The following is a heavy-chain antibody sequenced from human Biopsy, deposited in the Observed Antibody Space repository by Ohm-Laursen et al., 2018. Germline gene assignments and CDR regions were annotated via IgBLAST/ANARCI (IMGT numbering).Heavy chain of an antibody. D-gene: IGHD3-16*01. J-gene: IGHJ4*02. CDR1: EFNVYRNH. Sequence: GSLRLSCAASEFNVYRNHMNWVRQAPGKGLEWVSMIHGSGRTDYADSVKGGFTVSRDNSKDTVYLQMNALRVDDTAMYYCAGAGGHSFWGQGALVTVSS. V-gene: IGHV3-66*01. CDR3: AGAGGHSF. CDR2: IHGSGRT.